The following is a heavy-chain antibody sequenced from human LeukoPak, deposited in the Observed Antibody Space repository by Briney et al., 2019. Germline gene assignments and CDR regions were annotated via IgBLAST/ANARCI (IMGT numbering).Heavy chain of an antibody. D-gene: IGHD6-19*01. J-gene: IGHJ5*02. CDR1: GFTFSSYS. V-gene: IGHV3-21*01. Sequence: GGSLRLSCAASGFTFSSYSMNWVSQAPGKGLEWVSSISSSSSYIYYADSVKGRFTISRDNAKNSLYLQMNSLRAEDTAVYYCARDLYSSGWYGFDPWGQGTLVTVSS. CDR2: ISSSSSYI. CDR3: ARDLYSSGWYGFDP.